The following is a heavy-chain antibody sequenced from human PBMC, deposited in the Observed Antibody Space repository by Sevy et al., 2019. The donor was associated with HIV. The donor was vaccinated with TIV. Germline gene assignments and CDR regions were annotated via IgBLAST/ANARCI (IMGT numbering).Heavy chain of an antibody. D-gene: IGHD2-15*01. CDR1: GFTFSSYW. CDR3: ARVITGSYYYYGMDV. J-gene: IGHJ6*02. V-gene: IGHV3-7*01. CDR2: IKQDGSEK. Sequence: GGCLRLSCAASGFTFSSYWMSWVRQAPGKGLEWVANIKQDGSEKYYVDSVKGRFTISRDNAKNSLYLQMNSLRAEDPAVYYCARVITGSYYYYGMDVWGQGTPVTVSS.